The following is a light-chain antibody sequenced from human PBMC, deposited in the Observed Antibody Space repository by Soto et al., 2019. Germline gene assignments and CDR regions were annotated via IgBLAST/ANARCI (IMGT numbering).Light chain of an antibody. Sequence: EIVLTQSPATLSLSPGERATLSCRASQSVRSYLAWYQQKPGQAPSLLIFDASNRATGVPARFSGSGSGTVFTLTISSLELEDFAVYYCHQRTNWPWTFGQGTKVEIK. CDR1: QSVRSY. J-gene: IGKJ1*01. V-gene: IGKV3-11*01. CDR3: HQRTNWPWT. CDR2: DAS.